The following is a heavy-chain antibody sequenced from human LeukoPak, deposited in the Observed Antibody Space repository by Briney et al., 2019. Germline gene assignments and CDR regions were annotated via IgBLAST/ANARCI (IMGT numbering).Heavy chain of an antibody. J-gene: IGHJ6*02. CDR1: GFPFSSYW. Sequence: GGSLRLSCAASGFPFSSYWMKWVRQAPGKGLEWVANIKYDGSEKYYVDSVKGRFTISRDNAKNSLYLQMNSLRAEDTAVYHCVRGLGMDVWGQGTTVTVSS. V-gene: IGHV3-7*04. CDR3: VRGLGMDV. CDR2: IKYDGSEK.